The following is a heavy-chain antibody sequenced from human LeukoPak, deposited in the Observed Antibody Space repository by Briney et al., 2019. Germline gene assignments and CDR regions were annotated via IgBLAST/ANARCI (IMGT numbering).Heavy chain of an antibody. V-gene: IGHV3-21*01. J-gene: IGHJ6*02. CDR3: ARDRTLYSYYVLDV. Sequence: GGSLRLSCAASGFTFSGYTMNWVRQAPGKGLEWVSSIRGSGTYIYYADSVKGRFTISSDNAKNSLYLQMNSLRAEDTAVYYCARDRTLYSYYVLDVWGQGTTVTVSS. CDR2: IRGSGTYI. D-gene: IGHD2-2*01. CDR1: GFTFSGYT.